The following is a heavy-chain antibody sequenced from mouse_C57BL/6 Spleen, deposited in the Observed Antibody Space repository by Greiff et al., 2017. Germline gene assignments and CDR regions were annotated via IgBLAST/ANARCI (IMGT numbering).Heavy chain of an antibody. D-gene: IGHD3-2*02. Sequence: VQLQQSGAELMKPGASVKLSCKATGYTFTGYCIRWVKQRPGHGLEWIGEILPRSGSTNYNEKFKGKATLTADTSPNTAYMQLRSLTPEDPAIFYCARWKLRRPFFAYWGQGTLVTVSA. CDR1: GYTFTGYC. J-gene: IGHJ3*01. V-gene: IGHV1-9*01. CDR2: ILPRSGST. CDR3: ARWKLRRPFFAY.